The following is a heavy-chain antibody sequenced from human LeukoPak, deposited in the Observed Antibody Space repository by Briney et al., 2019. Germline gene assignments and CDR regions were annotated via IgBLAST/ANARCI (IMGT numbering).Heavy chain of an antibody. J-gene: IGHJ5*02. CDR2: INHSGST. CDR1: GGSFSGYY. V-gene: IGHV4-34*01. CDR3: ARGTNGGVVLIRKDNWIDL. D-gene: IGHD3-3*01. Sequence: SETLSLTCAVYGGSFSGYYWSWIRQPPGKGLEWIGEINHSGSTNYNPSLKSRVTISVDTSKNQFSLKLSSVTAADTPVYYCARGTNGGVVLIRKDNWIDLWGQGTLVTVSS.